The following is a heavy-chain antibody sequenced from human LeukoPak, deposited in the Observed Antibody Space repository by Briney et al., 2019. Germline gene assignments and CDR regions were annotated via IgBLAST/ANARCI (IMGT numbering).Heavy chain of an antibody. CDR1: GGSISSYY. CDR2: IYTSGST. Sequence: SETLSLTCTVSGGSISSYYWSWIRQPAGKGLEWIGRIYTSGSTNYNPSLKSRVTMSVDTSKNQCSLKLSSVTAADTAVYYCARQYDFWSGYYEDYWGQGTLVTVSS. J-gene: IGHJ4*02. CDR3: ARQYDFWSGYYEDY. D-gene: IGHD3-3*01. V-gene: IGHV4-4*07.